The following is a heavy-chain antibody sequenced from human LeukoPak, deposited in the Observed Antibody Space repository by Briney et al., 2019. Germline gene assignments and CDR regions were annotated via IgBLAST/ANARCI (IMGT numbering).Heavy chain of an antibody. CDR2: IKQDGSEK. Sequence: GGSLRLSCAASGFTFSSYWMSWVRQAPGKGREWVANIKQDGSEKYYVDSVKGRFTISRDNAKNSLYLQMNSLRAEDTAVYYCARVTADVLLWFGEFDYWGQGTLVTVSS. CDR1: GFTFSSYW. CDR3: ARVTADVLLWFGEFDY. J-gene: IGHJ4*02. V-gene: IGHV3-7*01. D-gene: IGHD3-10*01.